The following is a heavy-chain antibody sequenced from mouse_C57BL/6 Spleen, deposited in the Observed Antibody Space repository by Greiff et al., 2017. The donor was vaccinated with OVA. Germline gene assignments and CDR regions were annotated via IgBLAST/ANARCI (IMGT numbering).Heavy chain of an antibody. J-gene: IGHJ3*01. D-gene: IGHD2-1*01. CDR1: GYTFTSYW. Sequence: VQLQQPGAELVKPGASVKLSCKASGYTFTSYWMQWVKQRPGQGLEWIGEIDPSDSYTNYNQKFKGKATLTVDTSSSTAYMQRSSLTSEDSAVYYCARGDYGSDAYWVAYWGQGTLVTVSA. V-gene: IGHV1-50*01. CDR2: IDPSDSYT. CDR3: ARGDYGSDAYWVAY.